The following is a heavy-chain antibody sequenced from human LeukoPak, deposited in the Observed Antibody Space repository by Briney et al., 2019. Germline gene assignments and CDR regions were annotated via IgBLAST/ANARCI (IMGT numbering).Heavy chain of an antibody. D-gene: IGHD3-9*01. CDR2: IYWDDDK. J-gene: IGHJ4*02. V-gene: IGHV2-5*08. Sequence: QTLSLTCTVSGGSISSGGYYWSWIRQPPGKALEWLALIYWDDDKRYSSSLKSRLTITKDTSKNQVVLTMTNMDPVDTATYYCAHRRPLTGYYDAIWGPSGFDYWGQGTLASVSS. CDR1: GGSISSGGYY. CDR3: AHRRPLTGYYDAIWGPSGFDY.